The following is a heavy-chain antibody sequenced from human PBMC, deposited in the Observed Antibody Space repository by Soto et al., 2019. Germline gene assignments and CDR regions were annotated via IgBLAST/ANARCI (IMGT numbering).Heavy chain of an antibody. V-gene: IGHV4-4*08. J-gene: IGHJ5*02. CDR3: SRRAPEGFDP. CDR1: GGTLTSYC. Sequence: PSETLSLTCSVSGGTLTSYCWTWIRQPPGKGLEWIGSFNASGSTYYNPSLKSRLTLSGDTSKNQFSLRVTSVTAADTALYYCSRRAPEGFDPWGQGTLVTVSS. CDR2: FNASGST.